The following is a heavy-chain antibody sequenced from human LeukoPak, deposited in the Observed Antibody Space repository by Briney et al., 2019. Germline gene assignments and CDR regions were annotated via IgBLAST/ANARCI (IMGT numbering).Heavy chain of an antibody. CDR3: ARHTYETGGNYYTNWFDP. CDR2: IYSSGST. J-gene: IGHJ5*02. V-gene: IGHV4-59*08. D-gene: IGHD3-22*01. Sequence: SETLSFTCTVSGVSISSYYWSWIRQPPGKGLEWIGYIYSSGSTNYNPSLKSRVTPSVDTSKHQFSLKLTSVTAADTAVYYCARHTYETGGNYYTNWFDPWGQGTPVIVSS. CDR1: GVSISSYY.